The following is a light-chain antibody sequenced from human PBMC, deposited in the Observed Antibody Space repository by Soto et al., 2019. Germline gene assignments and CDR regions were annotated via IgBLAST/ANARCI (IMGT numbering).Light chain of an antibody. J-gene: IGKJ2*01. Sequence: EIVLTQSPGTLSLSPGERATLSCRASQSVSSSYLAWYQQKPGQAPRLLIYGASSRATGIPDRFSGSGSGTDFTLTISRLEPEDFVVYYCHHYGSSPPRTFGQGTQLEIK. V-gene: IGKV3-20*01. CDR1: QSVSSSY. CDR3: HHYGSSPPRT. CDR2: GAS.